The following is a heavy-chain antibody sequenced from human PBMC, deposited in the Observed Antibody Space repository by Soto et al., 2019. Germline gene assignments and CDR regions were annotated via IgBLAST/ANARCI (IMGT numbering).Heavy chain of an antibody. V-gene: IGHV5-51*01. CDR1: GYSFTSYW. D-gene: IGHD2-15*01. J-gene: IGHJ6*02. Sequence: GESLKISCNGSGYSFTSYWIGWVRQMPWKGLEWMGIIYPGDSDTRYSPSFQGQVTISADKSISTAYLQWSSLKASDTAMYYCARLGGDCSGGSCSPRGDYYYYGMDVWGQGTTVTVSS. CDR3: ARLGGDCSGGSCSPRGDYYYYGMDV. CDR2: IYPGDSDT.